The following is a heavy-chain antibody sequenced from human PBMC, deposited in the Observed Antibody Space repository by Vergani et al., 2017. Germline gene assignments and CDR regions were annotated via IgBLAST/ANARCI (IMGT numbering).Heavy chain of an antibody. V-gene: IGHV3-30-3*01. CDR3: ARVRAITIVGVVIRKRGIDY. D-gene: IGHD3-3*01. CDR2: ISYDGSNK. J-gene: IGHJ4*02. Sequence: QVQLVESGGGVVQPGRSLRLSCAASGFTFSSYAMHWVRQAPGKGLEWVAVISYDGSNKYYADSVKGRFTISRDNSKNTLYLQMNSLRAEDTAVYYCARVRAITIVGVVIRKRGIDYWGQGTLVTVSS. CDR1: GFTFSSYA.